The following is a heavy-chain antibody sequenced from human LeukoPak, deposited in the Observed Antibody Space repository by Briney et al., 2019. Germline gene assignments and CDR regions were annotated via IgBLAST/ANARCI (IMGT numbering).Heavy chain of an antibody. Sequence: PGGSLRLSCAASGFTFSSFSMNWVRQAPGEGLEWVSYISGDTSTIYYADSVKGRFTISSDDPKNSLYLQMNSLRAEDTAVYYYVRGTAAAGLGYWGQGTLVTVSS. CDR2: ISGDTSTI. CDR1: GFTFSSFS. V-gene: IGHV3-48*04. J-gene: IGHJ4*02. CDR3: VRGTAAAGLGY. D-gene: IGHD6-13*01.